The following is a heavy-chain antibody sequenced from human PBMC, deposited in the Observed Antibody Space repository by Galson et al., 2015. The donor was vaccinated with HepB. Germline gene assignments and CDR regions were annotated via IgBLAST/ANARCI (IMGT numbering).Heavy chain of an antibody. J-gene: IGHJ6*02. CDR3: AKDASYFYGLDV. CDR1: EFILSMYW. V-gene: IGHV3-23*01. CDR2: IRGSGGST. Sequence: SLRLSCAASEFILSMYWMNWVRQAPGKGLEWVSTIRGSGGSTHYADSVKGRFTISRDNSKNTVYLQMNSLRAEDTAVYYCAKDASYFYGLDVWGQGTTVTVSS.